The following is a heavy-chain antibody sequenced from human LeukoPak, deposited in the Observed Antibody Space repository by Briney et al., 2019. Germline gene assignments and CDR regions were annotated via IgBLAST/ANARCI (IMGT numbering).Heavy chain of an antibody. CDR2: IYENGGTT. J-gene: IGHJ4*02. D-gene: IGHD2-21*01. CDR1: GFTFRSHA. V-gene: IGHV3-23*01. Sequence: GGSLRLSCVGSGFTFRSHAMSWVRQAPEKGLEFVSGIYENGGTTYYADSVKGRFSISRDNSKNTLYLQMDSLRGEDTAVYYCAKDFRIGYSAHFDYWGQGALVTVSP. CDR3: AKDFRIGYSAHFDY.